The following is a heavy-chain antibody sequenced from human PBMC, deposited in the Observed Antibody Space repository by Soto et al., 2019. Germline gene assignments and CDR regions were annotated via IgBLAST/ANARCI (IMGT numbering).Heavy chain of an antibody. J-gene: IGHJ6*03. CDR3: ARYSGSGHETPTLYYYYYIDV. D-gene: IGHD5-12*01. V-gene: IGHV4-39*01. CDR1: GGSISSNSNY. CDR2: MYYRGST. Sequence: QLLLQESGPGLVKPSETLSLTCTVSGGSISSNSNYWGWIRQPPGKGLEWIGSMYYRGSTYYNPSLKSRVSKCGDTSKNQFSLTLSSVTAADTAVYYCARYSGSGHETPTLYYYYYIDVWGKGTTVTVSS.